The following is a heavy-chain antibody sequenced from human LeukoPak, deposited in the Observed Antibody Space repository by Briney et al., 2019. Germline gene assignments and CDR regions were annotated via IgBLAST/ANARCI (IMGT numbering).Heavy chain of an antibody. Sequence: SETLSLTCTVSGGSVSSGSYYWSWIRQPPGKGLEWIGYIYHRGSTNYNPSLKSRVTISVDTSKNQFSLKLSSVTAADTAVYYCASGGPYYYGSGSYPHWGQGTLVTVSS. V-gene: IGHV4-61*01. D-gene: IGHD3-10*01. CDR2: IYHRGST. CDR3: ASGGPYYYGSGSYPH. CDR1: GGSVSSGSYY. J-gene: IGHJ4*02.